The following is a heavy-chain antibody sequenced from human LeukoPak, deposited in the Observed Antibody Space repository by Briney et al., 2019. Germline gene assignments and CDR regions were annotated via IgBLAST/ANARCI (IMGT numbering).Heavy chain of an antibody. Sequence: SETLSLTCTVSDVSISSYYWSWIRQPPGKGLEWIGYIYFSGSTNYNPSLKSRVTISVDTSKNQFSLKLSSVTAADTAVYYCARVPITLVRGVITYYFDYWGQGTLVTVSS. D-gene: IGHD3-10*01. J-gene: IGHJ4*02. V-gene: IGHV4-59*01. CDR3: ARVPITLVRGVITYYFDY. CDR2: IYFSGST. CDR1: DVSISSYY.